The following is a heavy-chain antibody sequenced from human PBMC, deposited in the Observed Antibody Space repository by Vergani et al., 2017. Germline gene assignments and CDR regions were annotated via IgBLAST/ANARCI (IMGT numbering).Heavy chain of an antibody. Sequence: QVQLVQSGAEVKKPGASVKVSCKASGYTFTSYGISWVRQAPGQGLEWMGWISAYNGNTNYAQKLQGRVTMTTDTSTSTAYMELMSLRSDDTAVYYCARYDLVVVPAATWYYFDYWGQGTLVTVSS. J-gene: IGHJ4*02. CDR1: GYTFTSYG. CDR3: ARYDLVVVPAATWYYFDY. V-gene: IGHV1-18*01. D-gene: IGHD2-2*01. CDR2: ISAYNGNT.